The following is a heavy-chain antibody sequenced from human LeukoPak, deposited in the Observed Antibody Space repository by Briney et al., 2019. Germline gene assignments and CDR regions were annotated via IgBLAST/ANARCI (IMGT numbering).Heavy chain of an antibody. Sequence: PSETLSLTCTVSGGSISSSSYYWGWIRQPPGKGLEWIGSIYYSGSTYYNPSLKSRVTISVDTSKNQFSLKLSSVTAADTAVYYCARDGTPNYSSGWVYMDVWGEGTTVTISS. D-gene: IGHD6-25*01. CDR2: IYYSGST. CDR1: GGSISSSSYY. CDR3: ARDGTPNYSSGWVYMDV. V-gene: IGHV4-39*07. J-gene: IGHJ6*03.